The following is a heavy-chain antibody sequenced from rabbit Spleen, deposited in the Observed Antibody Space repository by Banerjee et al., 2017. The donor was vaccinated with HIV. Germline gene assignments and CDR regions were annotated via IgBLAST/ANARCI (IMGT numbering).Heavy chain of an antibody. V-gene: IGHV1S40*01. CDR3: ARDAWGAEDFDL. CDR2: IATSSSGST. D-gene: IGHD4-1*01. Sequence: QSLEESGGDLVKPGASLTLTCTVSGFSFSSGYDMCWVRQAPGKGLEWIADIATSSSGSTYYASWAKGRFTISKTSSTTVTLQMTSLTVADTATYFCARDAWGAEDFDLWGQGTLVTVS. CDR1: GFSFSSGYD. J-gene: IGHJ4*01.